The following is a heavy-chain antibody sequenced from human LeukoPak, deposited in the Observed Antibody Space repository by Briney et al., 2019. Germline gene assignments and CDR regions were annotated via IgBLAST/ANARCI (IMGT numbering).Heavy chain of an antibody. Sequence: GGSLRLSCAASGFTFSSYGMHWVRQAPGKGLEWVAVISYDGSNKYYADSVKGRFTISRDNSKNTLYLQMNSLRAEDTAVYYCAKPVYYYGSGTGYFDYWGQGTLVTVSS. J-gene: IGHJ4*02. CDR2: ISYDGSNK. V-gene: IGHV3-30*18. D-gene: IGHD3-10*01. CDR3: AKPVYYYGSGTGYFDY. CDR1: GFTFSSYG.